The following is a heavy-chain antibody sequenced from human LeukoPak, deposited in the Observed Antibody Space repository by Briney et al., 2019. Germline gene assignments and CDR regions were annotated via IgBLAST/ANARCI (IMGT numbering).Heavy chain of an antibody. J-gene: IGHJ4*02. CDR1: EVTFSSFG. CDR3: TARSGISPYYIDY. D-gene: IGHD1-1*01. V-gene: IGHV3-23*01. CDR2: ISGNGRST. Sequence: GGSLRLSCAGSEVTFSSFGMSWVRQAPGKGLEWVSGISGNGRSTYYADSVKGRFTISRDNSRNTLFLQMNSLRAEDTALYYCTARSGISPYYIDYWGQGTLVTVSS.